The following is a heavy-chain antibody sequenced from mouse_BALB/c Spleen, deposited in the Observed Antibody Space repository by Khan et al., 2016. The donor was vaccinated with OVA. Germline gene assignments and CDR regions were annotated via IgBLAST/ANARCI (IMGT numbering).Heavy chain of an antibody. CDR2: ISGDSITI. J-gene: IGHJ2*01. Sequence: EVELVESGGGLVQPGGSRKLSCAASGFTFNSFGMNWVRQAQEKGLEWVAYISGDSITIYYADTLKGRSTFPRDNPKTTLSLQLPSLMSEDTAMYYCATSYFYGYYFDYWGPGTTLTVS. D-gene: IGHD1-1*01. CDR3: ATSYFYGYYFDY. V-gene: IGHV5-17*02. CDR1: GFTFNSFG.